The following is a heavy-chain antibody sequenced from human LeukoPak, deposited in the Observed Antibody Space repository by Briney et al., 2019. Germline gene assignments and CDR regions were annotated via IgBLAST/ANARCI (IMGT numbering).Heavy chain of an antibody. J-gene: IGHJ6*03. CDR1: GGTFSSYA. CDR2: IIPIFGTA. Sequence: SVNVSCKASGGTFSSYAISWVRQAPGQGLEWMGRIIPIFGTANYAQKFQGRVTITTDESTSTAYMVLSSLRSEDTAVYYCARSPGAMATISYYYYYYMDVWGKGTTVTVSS. D-gene: IGHD5-24*01. V-gene: IGHV1-69*05. CDR3: ARSPGAMATISYYYYYYMDV.